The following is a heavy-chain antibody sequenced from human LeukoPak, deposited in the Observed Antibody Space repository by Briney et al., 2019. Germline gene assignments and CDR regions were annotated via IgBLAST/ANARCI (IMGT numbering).Heavy chain of an antibody. J-gene: IGHJ5*02. Sequence: GGSLRLSCAASGFTFSSYAMSWVRQAPGEGLEWVSAISGSGGSTYYADSVKGRFTISRDNSKNTLYLQMNSLRAEDTAVYYCASSRGMGFDPWGQGTLVTVSS. CDR2: ISGSGGST. CDR3: ASSRGMGFDP. D-gene: IGHD5-24*01. V-gene: IGHV3-23*01. CDR1: GFTFSSYA.